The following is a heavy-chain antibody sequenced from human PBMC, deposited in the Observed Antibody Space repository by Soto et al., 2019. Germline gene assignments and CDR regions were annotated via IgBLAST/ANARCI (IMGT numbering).Heavy chain of an antibody. CDR2: ISNTASTI. V-gene: IGHV3-11*01. CDR1: GFPFSAYY. CDR3: ARDPLQYGSGFDY. J-gene: IGHJ4*02. D-gene: IGHD3-10*01. Sequence: QVQLVESGGGLVKPGGSLRLSGAASGFPFSAYYMSWVRQAPGKGLEWISYISNTASTIYYADSVKGRFTISGDNAENSLYLQMSSLRAEDTAVYYCARDPLQYGSGFDYWGQGTLVTVSS.